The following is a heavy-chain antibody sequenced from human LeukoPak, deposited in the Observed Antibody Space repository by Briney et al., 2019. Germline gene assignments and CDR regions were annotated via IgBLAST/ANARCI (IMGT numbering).Heavy chain of an antibody. CDR3: AREGGSYYFDY. D-gene: IGHD1-26*01. CDR2: IYYSGST. Sequence: PSETLSLTCTASGGSISSYYWSWIRQPPGKGLEWIGYIYYSGSTNYNPSLKSRVTISVDTSKNQFSLKLSSVTAADTAVYYCAREGGSYYFDYWGQGTLVTVSS. J-gene: IGHJ4*02. V-gene: IGHV4-59*01. CDR1: GGSISSYY.